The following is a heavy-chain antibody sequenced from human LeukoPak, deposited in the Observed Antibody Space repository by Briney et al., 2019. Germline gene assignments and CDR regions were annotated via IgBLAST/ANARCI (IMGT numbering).Heavy chain of an antibody. V-gene: IGHV3-30*18. Sequence: GSLRLSCGASGITFSSYGMHWVRQAPGKGLEWVASISSDGSNKYYADSVKGRITISRDNSKNTLYLQMNSLRIEDTAVYYCAKGGEVSSWYKRLKLYFDYWGQGTLVTVSS. D-gene: IGHD6-13*01. CDR2: ISSDGSNK. J-gene: IGHJ4*02. CDR1: GITFSSYG. CDR3: AKGGEVSSWYKRLKLYFDY.